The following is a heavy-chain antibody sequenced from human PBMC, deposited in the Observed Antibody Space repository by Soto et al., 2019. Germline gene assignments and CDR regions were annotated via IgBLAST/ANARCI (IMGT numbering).Heavy chain of an antibody. CDR2: ISSSSSYI. D-gene: IGHD2-2*01. CDR1: GFTFSSYS. V-gene: IGHV3-21*01. Sequence: GGSLRLSCAASGFTFSSYSMNWVRQAPGKVLEWVSSISSSSSYIYYADSVKGRFTISRDNAKNSLYLQMNSLRAEDTAVYYCARDGSSYCSSTSCYAYYYYYGMDVWGQGT. CDR3: ARDGSSYCSSTSCYAYYYYYGMDV. J-gene: IGHJ6*02.